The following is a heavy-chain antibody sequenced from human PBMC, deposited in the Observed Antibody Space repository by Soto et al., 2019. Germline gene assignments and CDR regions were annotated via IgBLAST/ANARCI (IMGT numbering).Heavy chain of an antibody. CDR1: GGSFSGYY. D-gene: IGHD2-2*01. J-gene: IGHJ4*02. Sequence: SETLSLTCAVYGGSFSGYYWRWIRQHPGKGLEWIGEINYSGSTYYNPSLKSRVTISVDTSKNQFSLKLSSVTVADTAVYYCARHVVPAANYFAYWGQGTLVTVSS. CDR2: INYSGST. CDR3: ARHVVPAANYFAY. V-gene: IGHV4-34*01.